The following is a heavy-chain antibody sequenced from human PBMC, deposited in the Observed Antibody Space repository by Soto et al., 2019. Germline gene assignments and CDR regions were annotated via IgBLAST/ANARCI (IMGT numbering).Heavy chain of an antibody. J-gene: IGHJ6*02. CDR2: ISGSGAST. Sequence: PGGSLRLSCAASGFIFSTYAMSCVRQAPGKGLEWVSGISGSGASTYYAESVKGRFTFSRDNCKNTLHLQMNSLSAQHTAVYYCAKGPHASGSCYYYGMDVCGQGTTVTAP. V-gene: IGHV3-23*01. CDR1: GFIFSTYA. D-gene: IGHD3-10*01. CDR3: AKGPHASGSCYYYGMDV.